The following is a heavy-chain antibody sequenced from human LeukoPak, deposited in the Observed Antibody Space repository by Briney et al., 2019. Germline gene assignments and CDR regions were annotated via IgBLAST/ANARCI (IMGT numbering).Heavy chain of an antibody. V-gene: IGHV3-74*01. D-gene: IGHD2-2*01. CDR2: INSDGSST. J-gene: IGHJ5*02. CDR3: ARADCSSTSCYSYNWFDP. CDR1: GFTFSSYW. Sequence: PGGSLRLSCAASGFTFSSYWMHWVRQAPGKGLVWVSCINSDGSSTSYADSVKGRFTISRDNAKNTLYLQMNSLRAEDTAVYYCARADCSSTSCYSYNWFDPWGQGTLVTVSS.